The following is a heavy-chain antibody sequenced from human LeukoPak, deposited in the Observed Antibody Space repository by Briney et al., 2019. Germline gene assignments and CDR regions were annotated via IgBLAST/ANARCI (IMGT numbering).Heavy chain of an antibody. V-gene: IGHV3-21*01. CDR2: ISSSSSYI. CDR3: AREGRFKGDY. CDR1: GFTFSSYS. J-gene: IGHJ4*02. D-gene: IGHD3-3*01. Sequence: GGSLRLSCAASGFTFSSYSTNWVRQAPGKGLEWVSSISSSSSYIYYADSVKGRFTISRDNAKNSLYLQMNSLRAEDTAVYYCAREGRFKGDYWGQGTLVTVSS.